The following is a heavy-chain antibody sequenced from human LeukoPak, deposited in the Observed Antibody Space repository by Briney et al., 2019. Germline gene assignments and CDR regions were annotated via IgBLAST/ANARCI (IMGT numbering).Heavy chain of an antibody. CDR3: ARGYCSGDRCYMALDY. CDR1: GYNFPTYW. CDR2: IYPGDSDI. J-gene: IGHJ4*02. V-gene: IGHV5-51*01. D-gene: IGHD2-15*01. Sequence: GESLKISCRGSGYNFPTYWIGWVRQMPGKGLEWMGIIYPGDSDIRYSPSFQGQVTISADKSISTAYLQWSSLKASDTAMYYCARGYCSGDRCYMALDYWGQGTLVTVSS.